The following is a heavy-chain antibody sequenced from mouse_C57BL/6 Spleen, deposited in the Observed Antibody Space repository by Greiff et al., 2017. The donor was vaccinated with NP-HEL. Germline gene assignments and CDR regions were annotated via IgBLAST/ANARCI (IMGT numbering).Heavy chain of an antibody. J-gene: IGHJ2*01. V-gene: IGHV3-6*01. Sequence: VQLKQSGPGLVKPSQSLSLTCSVTGYSITSGYYWNWIRQFPGNKLEWMGYISYDGSNNYNPSLKNRISITRDTSKNQFFLKLNSVTTEDTATYYCARAGDYYGYFDYWGQGTTLTVSS. CDR2: ISYDGSN. CDR3: ARAGDYYGYFDY. D-gene: IGHD1-1*01. CDR1: GYSITSGYY.